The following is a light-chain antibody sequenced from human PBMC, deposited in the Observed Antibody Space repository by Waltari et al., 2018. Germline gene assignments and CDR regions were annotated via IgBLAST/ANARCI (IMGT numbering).Light chain of an antibody. CDR2: TAS. V-gene: IGKV1-12*01. J-gene: IGKJ2*01. CDR3: QHTNSVPFT. Sequence: DFQMTQSPSSVSASVGDRVAITCRASQGISSWLPWYQQKPGKAPEPLIYTASTLQSGVPARFSGSGAGTDFTLTISSLQPEDIATYYCQHTNSVPFTFGQGTKLELK. CDR1: QGISSW.